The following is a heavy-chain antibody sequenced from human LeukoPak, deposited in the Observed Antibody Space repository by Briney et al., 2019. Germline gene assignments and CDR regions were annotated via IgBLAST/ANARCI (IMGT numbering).Heavy chain of an antibody. J-gene: IGHJ4*02. CDR3: ARDPRYYDSSEGFDY. CDR1: GFAISDYS. D-gene: IGHD3-22*01. Sequence: GGSLRLSCAASGFAISDYSMDWVRQAPGKGLEWVSYISSSSSTIYYADSVKGRFTISRDNAKNSLYLQMNSLRAEDTAVYYCARDPRYYDSSEGFDYWGQGTLVTVSS. CDR2: ISSSSSTI. V-gene: IGHV3-48*01.